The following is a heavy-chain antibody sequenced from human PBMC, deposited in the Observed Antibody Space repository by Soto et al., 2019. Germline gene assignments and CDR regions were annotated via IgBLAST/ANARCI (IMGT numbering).Heavy chain of an antibody. D-gene: IGHD4-4*01. CDR1: GFTFSSYG. CDR2: IWYDGSNK. J-gene: IGHJ6*03. Sequence: GGSLRLSCAASGFTFSSYGMHWVRQAPGKGLEWVAVIWYDGSNKYYADSVKGRFTISRDNSKNTLYLQMNSLRAEDTAVYYCARDPSATWTTVHSSPDYYMDVWGQGTTVTVSS. V-gene: IGHV3-33*01. CDR3: ARDPSATWTTVHSSPDYYMDV.